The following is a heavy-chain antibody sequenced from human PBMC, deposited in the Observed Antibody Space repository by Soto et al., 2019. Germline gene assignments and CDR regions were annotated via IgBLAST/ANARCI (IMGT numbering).Heavy chain of an antibody. CDR1: GGSFNGYY. CDR2: LNHSGST. V-gene: IGHV4-34*01. Sequence: PSATVSLTCAVYGGSFNGYYWSWIRQPPGKGLEWFGELNHSGSTNYTPSLKSRVTISVDTSKNQFSLKLSSVTAADTAVYYCARVFTGSITIFGVVIAPGGMDVWGQGTTVT. J-gene: IGHJ6*02. D-gene: IGHD3-3*01. CDR3: ARVFTGSITIFGVVIAPGGMDV.